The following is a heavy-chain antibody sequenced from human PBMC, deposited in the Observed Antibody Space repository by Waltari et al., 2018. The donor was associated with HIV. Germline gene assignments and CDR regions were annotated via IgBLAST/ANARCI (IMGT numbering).Heavy chain of an antibody. V-gene: IGHV3-23*01. Sequence: EVQLLESGGGLVQPGGSRRLSCAASGFRFCHYAMSWVRQAPGKGLEWVAVVRDIDSTYYVDSVKGRFIISRDDSKDSLYLQMNSLRVEDTAVYYCAKDDRASRGLDDWGQGTLVTVSS. CDR3: AKDDRASRGLDD. J-gene: IGHJ4*02. CDR2: VRDIDST. D-gene: IGHD5-12*01. CDR1: GFRFCHYA.